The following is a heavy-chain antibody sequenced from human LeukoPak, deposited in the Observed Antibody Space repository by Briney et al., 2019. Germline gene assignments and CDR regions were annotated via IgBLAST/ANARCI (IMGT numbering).Heavy chain of an antibody. CDR2: ISYSGST. V-gene: IGHV4-39*07. CDR3: ARTYCGGDGRCYYYYYMDV. D-gene: IGHD2-21*01. Sequence: PSETLSLTCTVSGGSISSSSYYWGWIRQPPGKGLEWIGTISYSGSTNNNPSLKSRVTMSVDTSKNQFSLNLTSVTAADTAMYYCARTYCGGDGRCYYYYYMDVWGKGTTVTISS. J-gene: IGHJ6*03. CDR1: GGSISSSSYY.